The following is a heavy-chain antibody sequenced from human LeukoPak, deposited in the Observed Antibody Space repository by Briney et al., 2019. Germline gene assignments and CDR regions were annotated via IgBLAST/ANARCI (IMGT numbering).Heavy chain of an antibody. CDR2: INHSGST. D-gene: IGHD6-13*01. V-gene: IGHV4-34*01. CDR3: ARRRQQLGYFQH. CDR1: GGSFSGYY. J-gene: IGHJ1*01. Sequence: SETLSLTCAVYGGSFSGYYWSWIRQPPGKGLEWIGEINHSGSTNYNPSLKSRVTISVDTSKNQFSLKLSSVTAAGTAVYYCARRRQQLGYFQHWGQGTLVTVSS.